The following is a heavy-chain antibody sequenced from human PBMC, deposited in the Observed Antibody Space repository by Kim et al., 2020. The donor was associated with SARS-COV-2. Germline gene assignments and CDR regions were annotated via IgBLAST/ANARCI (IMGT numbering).Heavy chain of an antibody. V-gene: IGHV3-9*01. CDR1: GFTFGDYA. Sequence: GGSLRLSCAASGFTFGDYAMHWVRQAPGKGLEWVSGISWNSGSIGYADSVKGRFTISRDNAKNSLYLQMNSLRAEDTALYYCAKLNLRYSSGWYRGCDWFDPWGQGTLVTVSS. D-gene: IGHD6-19*01. J-gene: IGHJ5*02. CDR2: ISWNSGSI. CDR3: AKLNLRYSSGWYRGCDWFDP.